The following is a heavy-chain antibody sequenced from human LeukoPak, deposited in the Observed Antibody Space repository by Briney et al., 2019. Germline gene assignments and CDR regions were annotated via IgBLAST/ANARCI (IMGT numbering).Heavy chain of an antibody. CDR2: IYWDDDK. J-gene: IGHJ4*02. Sequence: SGPALVKPTQTLTLNCTFSGFSLTTSGVGVGWVRQPPGKAPEWLALIYWDDDKRYSPPLQSGLTIIKDTSKNQVVLTMTNMDPVDTATYYCGHSSGWYYFDHWGQGTLVTVSS. D-gene: IGHD6-19*01. V-gene: IGHV2-5*02. CDR3: GHSSGWYYFDH. CDR1: GFSLTTSGVG.